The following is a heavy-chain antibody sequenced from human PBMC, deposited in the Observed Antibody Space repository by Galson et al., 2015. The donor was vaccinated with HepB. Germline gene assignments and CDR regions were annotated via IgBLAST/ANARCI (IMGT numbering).Heavy chain of an antibody. D-gene: IGHD6-19*01. V-gene: IGHV1-3*01. CDR3: ARDRQWLVPRDWYFDL. Sequence: SVKVSCKASGYTFTSCAMHWVRQAPGQRLEWMGWINAGNGTTKYSQKFQGRVTITRDTSASTAYMELSSLRSEDTAVYYCARDRQWLVPRDWYFDLWGRGTLVTVSS. J-gene: IGHJ2*01. CDR1: GYTFTSCA. CDR2: INAGNGTT.